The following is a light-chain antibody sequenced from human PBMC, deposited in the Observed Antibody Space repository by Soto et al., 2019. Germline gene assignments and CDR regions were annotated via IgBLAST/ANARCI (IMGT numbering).Light chain of an antibody. CDR3: KSYAGSNTYV. CDR2: EVN. CDR1: SSDVGNYDS. Sequence: QSALTQPPSASGSPGQSVTISCTGTSSDVGNYDSVSWYQHHPGKAPQAVIYEVNKRPSGVPDRFSGSKSGNTASLTVSGLQAADEADYFCKSYAGSNTYVFGSGTKLTVL. V-gene: IGLV2-8*01. J-gene: IGLJ1*01.